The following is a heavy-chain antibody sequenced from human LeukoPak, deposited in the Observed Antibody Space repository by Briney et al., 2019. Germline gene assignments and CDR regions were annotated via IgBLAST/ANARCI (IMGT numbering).Heavy chain of an antibody. CDR2: ISGSGGDS. V-gene: IGHV3-23*01. Sequence: GGSLRLSCAASGISFSTYGKGLECVSAISGSGGDSYYAASVKGRFTISRDNSKNTLYLQMNSLRAEDTAVYYCAKDRRAYSGSYFDAFDIWGQGTMVTVSS. J-gene: IGHJ3*02. D-gene: IGHD1-26*01. CDR1: GISFSTY. CDR3: AKDRRAYSGSYFDAFDI.